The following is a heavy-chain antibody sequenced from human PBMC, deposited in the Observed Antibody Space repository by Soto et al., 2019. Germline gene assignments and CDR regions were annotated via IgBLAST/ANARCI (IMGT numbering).Heavy chain of an antibody. CDR2: IYQTGRT. CDR3: ARGRAFDHGNEYQRIHLDS. D-gene: IGHD6-6*01. V-gene: IGHV4-30-2*01. CDR1: GGSFSTGGHS. J-gene: IGHJ4*02. Sequence: SETLSLTCTISGGSFSTGGHSWNWIRQPPGKGLEWIGYIYQTGRTSYNPSLESRVTISLHRSKSQVSLRLSSVTAADTAGYFCARGRAFDHGNEYQRIHLDSWGQGTVVTVSS.